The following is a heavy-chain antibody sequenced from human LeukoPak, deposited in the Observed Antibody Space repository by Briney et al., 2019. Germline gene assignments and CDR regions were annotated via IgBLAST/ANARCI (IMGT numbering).Heavy chain of an antibody. Sequence: PSQTLSLTCTVSGGSISSGSYYWSWIRQPAGKGLEWIGRIYTSGSTNYNPSLKSRVTMSVDTSKNQFSLKLSSVTAADTAVYYCARSNYYGSGSFDYWGQGTLVTVSS. CDR1: GGSISSGSYY. CDR3: ARSNYYGSGSFDY. J-gene: IGHJ4*02. D-gene: IGHD3-10*01. CDR2: IYTSGST. V-gene: IGHV4-61*02.